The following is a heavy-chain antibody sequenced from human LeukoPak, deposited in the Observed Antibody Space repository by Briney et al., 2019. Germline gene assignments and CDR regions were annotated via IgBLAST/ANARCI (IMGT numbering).Heavy chain of an antibody. CDR3: ARAVAAADSY. CDR1: GFTISTYW. V-gene: IGHV3-7*04. Sequence: GGSLRLSCTASGFTISTYWMSWVRQAPGKGLEWVANINQDGSKKYYVDSVKGRFTISRDNIKNSVYLQMNSLRAEDTAVYSCARAVAAADSYWGRGTLVTVSS. D-gene: IGHD6-13*01. J-gene: IGHJ4*02. CDR2: INQDGSKK.